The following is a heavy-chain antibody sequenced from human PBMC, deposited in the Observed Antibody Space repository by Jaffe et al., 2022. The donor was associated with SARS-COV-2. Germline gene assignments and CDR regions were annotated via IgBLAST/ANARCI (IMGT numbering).Heavy chain of an antibody. CDR3: ARDYRGYSYGFDY. Sequence: QVQLVESGGGVVQPGRSLRLSCAASGFTFSSYAMHWVRQAPGKGLEWVAVISYDGSNKYYADSVKGRFTISRDNSKNTLYLQMNSLRAEDTAVYYCARDYRGYSYGFDYWGQGTLVTVSS. D-gene: IGHD5-18*01. J-gene: IGHJ4*02. CDR1: GFTFSSYA. V-gene: IGHV3-30-3*01. CDR2: ISYDGSNK.